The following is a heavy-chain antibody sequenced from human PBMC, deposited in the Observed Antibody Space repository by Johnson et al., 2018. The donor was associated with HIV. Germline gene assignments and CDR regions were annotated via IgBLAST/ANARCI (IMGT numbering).Heavy chain of an antibody. CDR2: ISRDGGTE. CDR1: GFTFSSYG. V-gene: IGHV3-33*03. J-gene: IGHJ3*02. Sequence: QVQLVESGGGVVHPGKSLRLSCVGSGFTFSSYGMHWVRQAPGEGLDWVAFISRDGGTEYYADSVKGRFAISRDNAKSTLYLQMNSLRAEDTAVYYCAKVLGYSSSSRDAFDIWGQGTMVTVSS. CDR3: AKVLGYSSSSRDAFDI. D-gene: IGHD6-6*01.